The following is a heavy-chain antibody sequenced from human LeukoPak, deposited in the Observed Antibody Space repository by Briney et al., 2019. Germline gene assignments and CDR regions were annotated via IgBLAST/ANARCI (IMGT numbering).Heavy chain of an antibody. J-gene: IGHJ4*01. D-gene: IGHD4-11*01. CDR1: GFIFSHYG. CDR3: ARDAQRGFDYSNSLEY. CDR2: IWSDATNR. Sequence: TGGSLRLSCAASGFIFSHYGMHWVREAPGKGLEWVADIWSDATNRFYEGYVKGRFTISRDNSQNTLFLQMNSLRAEDTAMYYCARDAQRGFDYSNSLEYWGHGTLVTVSS. V-gene: IGHV3-33*01.